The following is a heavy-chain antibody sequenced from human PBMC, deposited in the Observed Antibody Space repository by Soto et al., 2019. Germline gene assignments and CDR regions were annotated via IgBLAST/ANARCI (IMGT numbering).Heavy chain of an antibody. V-gene: IGHV3-30*18. CDR1: GFTFSSYG. J-gene: IGHJ4*02. Sequence: SLRLSCAASGFTFSSYGMHWVRQAPGKGLEWVAVISYDGSNKYYADSVKGRFTISRDNSKNTLYLQMNSLRAEDTAVYYCAKDREEQLGLFDYWGQGTLVTVSS. D-gene: IGHD6-6*01. CDR2: ISYDGSNK. CDR3: AKDREEQLGLFDY.